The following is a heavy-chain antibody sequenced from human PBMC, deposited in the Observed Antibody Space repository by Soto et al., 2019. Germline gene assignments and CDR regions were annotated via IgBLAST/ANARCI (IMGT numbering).Heavy chain of an antibody. D-gene: IGHD1-7*01. CDR2: IYYSGST. CDR1: GGSISRYY. CDR3: ARDQPVNWNYTNPLYYYGMDV. Sequence: PSETLSLTCTVSGGSISRYYWSWIRQPPGKGLEWIGYIYYSGSTNYNPSLKSRVTISVDTSKNQFSLKLSSVTAADTAVYYCARDQPVNWNYTNPLYYYGMDVWGQGTTVTVSS. V-gene: IGHV4-59*01. J-gene: IGHJ6*02.